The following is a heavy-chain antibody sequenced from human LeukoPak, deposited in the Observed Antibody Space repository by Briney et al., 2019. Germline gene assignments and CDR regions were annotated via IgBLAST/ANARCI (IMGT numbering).Heavy chain of an antibody. CDR2: IIPIFGTA. CDR3: ARDWVGYCSGGSCYSTTEFGY. D-gene: IGHD2-15*01. Sequence: GASVKVSCKASGGTFSSYAISWVRQAPGQGLEWMGGIIPIFGTANYAQKFQGRVTITADKSTSTAYMELSSLRSEDTAVYYCARDWVGYCSGGSCYSTTEFGYWGQGTLVTVSS. CDR1: GGTFSSYA. V-gene: IGHV1-69*06. J-gene: IGHJ4*02.